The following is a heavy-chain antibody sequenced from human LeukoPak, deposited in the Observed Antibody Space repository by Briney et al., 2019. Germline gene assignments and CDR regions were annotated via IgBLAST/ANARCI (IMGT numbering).Heavy chain of an antibody. CDR1: GGSISSYY. CDR2: IYYSGST. J-gene: IGHJ4*02. CDR3: ARVPPYCSSTSCYADY. Sequence: KPSETLSLTCTVSGGSISSYYWSWIRQPPGKGLEWIGYIYYSGSTNYNPSLKSRVTISVDTSKNQFSLKLSSVTAADTAVYYCARVPPYCSSTSCYADYWGQGTLVTVSS. V-gene: IGHV4-59*08. D-gene: IGHD2-2*01.